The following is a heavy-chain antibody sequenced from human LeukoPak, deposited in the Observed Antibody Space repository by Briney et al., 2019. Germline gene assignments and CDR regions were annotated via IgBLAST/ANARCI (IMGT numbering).Heavy chain of an antibody. V-gene: IGHV3-9*01. CDR1: GFTFDDYA. Sequence: GRSLRLSFAASGFTFDDYAMHWVRQAPGKGLEWVSGISWNSGSIGYADSVKGRFTISRDNAKNSLYLQMNSLRAEDTALYYCAKGWGSYLPYDAFDIWGQGTMVTVSS. CDR3: AKGWGSYLPYDAFDI. J-gene: IGHJ3*02. CDR2: ISWNSGSI. D-gene: IGHD3-16*01.